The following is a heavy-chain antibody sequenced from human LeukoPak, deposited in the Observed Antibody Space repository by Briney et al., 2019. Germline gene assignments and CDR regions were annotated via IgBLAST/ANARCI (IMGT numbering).Heavy chain of an antibody. Sequence: PSETLSLTCAVYGGSFSGYYWSWIRQPPGKGLEWIGEINHSGSTNYNPSLKSRVTISVDTSKNQFSLKLSSVTAADTAVYCCARLSYDYYGSGSYYNVISYYYMDVWGKGTTVTISS. CDR3: ARLSYDYYGSGSYYNVISYYYMDV. J-gene: IGHJ6*03. V-gene: IGHV4-34*01. D-gene: IGHD3-10*01. CDR2: INHSGST. CDR1: GGSFSGYY.